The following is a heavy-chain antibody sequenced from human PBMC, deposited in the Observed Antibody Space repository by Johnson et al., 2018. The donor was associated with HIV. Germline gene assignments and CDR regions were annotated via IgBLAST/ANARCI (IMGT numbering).Heavy chain of an antibody. CDR2: FSSSGSTI. CDR3: ARQPDNFWSSDAFDI. J-gene: IGHJ3*02. V-gene: IGHV3-11*04. Sequence: QVQLVESGGGLVKPGGSLRLSCGASGFSFSDYYMSWIRQAPGKALEWVSYFSSSGSTIYYAAPVVKGRFTISRDNAKNSVFLQMNSLRVEDTAIYYCARQPDNFWSSDAFDIWGQGTMVTVSS. CDR1: GFSFSDYY. D-gene: IGHD3-3*01.